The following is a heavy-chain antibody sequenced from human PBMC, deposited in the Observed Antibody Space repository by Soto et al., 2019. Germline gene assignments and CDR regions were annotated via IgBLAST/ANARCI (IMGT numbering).Heavy chain of an antibody. Sequence: SETLSLTCAAYGGSFSGYYWSWIRQPPGKGLEWIGEINHSGSTNYNPSLKSRVTISVDTSKNQFSLKLSSVTAADTAVYYCARGRITGTLRNYYYYGMDVWGQGTTVTVSS. CDR1: GGSFSGYY. J-gene: IGHJ6*02. V-gene: IGHV4-34*01. CDR3: ARGRITGTLRNYYYYGMDV. CDR2: INHSGST. D-gene: IGHD1-7*01.